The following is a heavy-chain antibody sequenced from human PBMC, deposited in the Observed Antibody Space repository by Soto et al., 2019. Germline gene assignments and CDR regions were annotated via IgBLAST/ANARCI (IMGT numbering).Heavy chain of an antibody. CDR3: ARGTTVFDY. CDR2: TYYRSKWFN. CDR1: GXXXXXXXXX. D-gene: IGHD1-26*01. J-gene: IGHJ4*02. Sequence: QVQLQQSGPGLVKPSQTLSVTCAISGXXXXXXXXXXXXXXXXXXRGLEWLGRTYYRSKWFNDYAVSLKSRITINPDTSKNQFSLQLNSVTPEDTALYYCARGTTVFDYWGQGTLVTVSS. V-gene: IGHV6-1*01.